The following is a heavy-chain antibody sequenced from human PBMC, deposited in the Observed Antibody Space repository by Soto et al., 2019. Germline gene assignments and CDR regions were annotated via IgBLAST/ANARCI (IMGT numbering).Heavy chain of an antibody. J-gene: IGHJ5*02. CDR2: IYHSGTT. CDR3: ARAHFYSGSGNFNNLMLDP. Sequence: PSETLSLTCTVSRGSIGAVGSSWSWIRQPPGGGLEWIGYIYHSGTTLFNPSLKARLTMSLDWSNNQFSLILNSVTAADTAVYYCARAHFYSGSGNFNNLMLDPWGKGTQVTVPS. V-gene: IGHV4-30-2*01. CDR1: RGSIGAVGSS. D-gene: IGHD3-3*02.